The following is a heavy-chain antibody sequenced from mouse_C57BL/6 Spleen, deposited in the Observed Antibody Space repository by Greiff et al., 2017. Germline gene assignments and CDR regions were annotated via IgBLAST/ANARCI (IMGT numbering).Heavy chain of an antibody. D-gene: IGHD5-1*01. CDR3: AGDYLYAMDY. V-gene: IGHV3-6*01. CDR2: ISYDGSN. CDR1: GYSITSGYY. J-gene: IGHJ4*01. Sequence: EVKVEESGPGLVKPSQSLSLTCSVTGYSITSGYYWNWIRQFPGNKLEWMGYISYDGSNNYNPSLKNRISITRDTSKNQFFLKLNSVTTEDTATYYCAGDYLYAMDYWGQGTSVTVSS.